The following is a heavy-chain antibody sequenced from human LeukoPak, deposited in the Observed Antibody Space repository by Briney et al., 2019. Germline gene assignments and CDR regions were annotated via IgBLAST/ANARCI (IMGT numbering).Heavy chain of an antibody. CDR2: ISSSTSTI. CDR3: ARTSYYGSGTYYPVFDS. CDR1: GFSFSSYS. V-gene: IGHV3-48*02. J-gene: IGHJ4*02. D-gene: IGHD3-10*01. Sequence: GGSLRLSFAASGFSFSSYSMNWVRQAPGKGLEWVSYISSSTSTIDYADSVKGRFTISRDNAKNSLYLQMNSLRDEDTAVYYCARTSYYGSGTYYPVFDSWGQGTLVTVSS.